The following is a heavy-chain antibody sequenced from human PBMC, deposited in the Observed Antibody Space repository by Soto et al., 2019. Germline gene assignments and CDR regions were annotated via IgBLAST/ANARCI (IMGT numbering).Heavy chain of an antibody. CDR3: ARHHRKATSPFDI. J-gene: IGHJ3*02. Sequence: GEALKISCEGSGYTFTGRLIGWVRQMHRKGLEWMGIIYPGDYETRYSPSFEGQIFVSVDKSITTAYLQWSSLKASDTAMYFCARHHRKATSPFDIWGQGKMLTISS. V-gene: IGHV5-51*01. D-gene: IGHD2-2*01. CDR1: GYTFTGRL. CDR2: IYPGDYET.